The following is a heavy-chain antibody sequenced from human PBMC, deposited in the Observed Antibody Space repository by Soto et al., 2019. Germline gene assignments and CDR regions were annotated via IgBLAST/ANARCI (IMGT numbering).Heavy chain of an antibody. J-gene: IGHJ3*02. D-gene: IGHD6-25*01. CDR2: IWYDGSNK. CDR1: GFTVSSYG. Sequence: QVQLVESGGGVVQPGRSLRLSCAXSGFTVSSYGMHWVRQAPGKGLEWVAVIWYDGSNKYYADSVKGRFTISRDKYKNTLYLQMNSLRAEDTAVYYCARVVGYGFDIWGQGTMVTVSS. V-gene: IGHV3-33*01. CDR3: ARVVGYGFDI.